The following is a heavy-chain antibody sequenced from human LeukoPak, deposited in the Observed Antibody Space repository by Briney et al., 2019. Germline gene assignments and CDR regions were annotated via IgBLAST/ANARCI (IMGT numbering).Heavy chain of an antibody. CDR2: INPSSGNT. CDR3: ARNDYSNYGLDY. CDR1: GSTFAGYY. Sequence: ASVKVSCKASGSTFAGYYVHWVRQAPGQGLEWMGWINPSSGNTGYAQKFQGRVTITRNTSISTAYMELSSLRSEDTAVYYCARNDYSNYGLDYWGQGTLVTVSS. V-gene: IGHV1-8*03. J-gene: IGHJ4*02. D-gene: IGHD4-11*01.